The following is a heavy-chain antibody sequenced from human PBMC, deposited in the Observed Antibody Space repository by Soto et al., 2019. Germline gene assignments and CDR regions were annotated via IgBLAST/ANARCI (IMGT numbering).Heavy chain of an antibody. Sequence: PSETLSLTCTVSGDSISSYFWSWIRQPPGKGLDWIGYVYSTEITNYNPSLKSRVAMSIDTSKNQFSLKVRSVTAADTAVYYCARGSEAWFDPWGQGTLVTVSS. V-gene: IGHV4-59*01. CDR3: ARGSEAWFDP. CDR1: GDSISSYF. J-gene: IGHJ5*02. CDR2: VYSTEIT.